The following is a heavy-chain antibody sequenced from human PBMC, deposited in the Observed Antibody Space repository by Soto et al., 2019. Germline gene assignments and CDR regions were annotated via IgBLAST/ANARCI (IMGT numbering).Heavy chain of an antibody. Sequence: QVQLQQSGPGLVKPSETLALTCTVSGASVNSGNYYWSWIRQPPGKGLEWIGYIYYSGSTNYNPSLESRVTISADTSKNQFSLRLASMSAADTAVYYCARGGYCSGGSCPRDSWGQGTLVTVSS. D-gene: IGHD2-15*01. CDR2: IYYSGST. CDR1: GASVNSGNYY. CDR3: ARGGYCSGGSCPRDS. J-gene: IGHJ4*02. V-gene: IGHV4-61*01.